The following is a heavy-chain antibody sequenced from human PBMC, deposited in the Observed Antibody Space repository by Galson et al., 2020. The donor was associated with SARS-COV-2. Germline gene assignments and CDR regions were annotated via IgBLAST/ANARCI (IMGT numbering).Heavy chain of an antibody. CDR1: ADSIRSTSYY. D-gene: IGHD6-19*01. V-gene: IGHV4-39*01. J-gene: IGHJ4*02. CDR3: ARHERQWLVPVPGYFDY. Sequence: STILSITSTVPADSIRSTSYYWGWLRQPPRKGPDWIACIHCSGIPYYNPSIKSRVTISVDTPKNQFSLKVSSVTAADTAVYYWARHERQWLVPVPGYFDYWGQGTLVTVSS. CDR2: IHCSGIP.